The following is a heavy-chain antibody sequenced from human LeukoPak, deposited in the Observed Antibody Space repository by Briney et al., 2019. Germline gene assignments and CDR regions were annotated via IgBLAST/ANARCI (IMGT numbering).Heavy chain of an antibody. D-gene: IGHD1-26*01. CDR3: ARVGESYSAPGLDY. J-gene: IGHJ4*02. Sequence: PSETLSLTCTVSGGSISSYYWSWLRQPPGKGLEWIGYIYYSGSTNYNPSLKSRVTISVDTSKNQFSLKLSSVTAADTAVYYCARVGESYSAPGLDYWGQGTLVTVSS. CDR2: IYYSGST. V-gene: IGHV4-59*01. CDR1: GGSISSYY.